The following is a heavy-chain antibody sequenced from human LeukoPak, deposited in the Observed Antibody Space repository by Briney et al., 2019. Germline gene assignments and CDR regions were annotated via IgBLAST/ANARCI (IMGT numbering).Heavy chain of an antibody. CDR3: AKDKYSGSYHDY. J-gene: IGHJ4*02. Sequence: GGSLRLSCAASGFTFSSYGMLWVRQAPGKGLEWVAFIRYDGSNKYYADSVKGRFTISRDNSKNTLYLQMNSLRAEDTAVYYCAKDKYSGSYHDYWGQGTLVTVSS. V-gene: IGHV3-30*02. CDR2: IRYDGSNK. D-gene: IGHD1-26*01. CDR1: GFTFSSYG.